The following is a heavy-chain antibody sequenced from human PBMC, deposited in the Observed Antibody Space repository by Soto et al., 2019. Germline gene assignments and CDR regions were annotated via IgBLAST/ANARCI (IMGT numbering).Heavy chain of an antibody. Sequence: GGSLRLSCAASGFTFSSYDMHWVRQATGKGLEWVSAIGTAGDTYYPGSVKGRFTISRENAKNSLYLQMNSLRAEDTAVYYCARAGEQWLEYYYYYGMDVWGQGTTVTVSS. D-gene: IGHD6-19*01. V-gene: IGHV3-13*01. CDR3: ARAGEQWLEYYYYYGMDV. CDR2: IGTAGDT. J-gene: IGHJ6*02. CDR1: GFTFSSYD.